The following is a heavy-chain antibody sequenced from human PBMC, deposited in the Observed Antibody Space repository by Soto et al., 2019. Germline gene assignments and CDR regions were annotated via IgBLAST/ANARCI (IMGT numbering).Heavy chain of an antibody. CDR3: AKDPDSSGSSFDY. CDR2: ISYDGSNK. V-gene: IGHV3-30*18. Sequence: QVQLVESGGGVVQPGRSLRLSCAASGFTFSSYGMHWVRQAPGKGLEWVAVISYDGSNKYYADSVKGRFTISRDNSKNTLYLQINSLRAEDTAVYYCAKDPDSSGSSFDYWGQGTLVTVSS. D-gene: IGHD6-19*01. CDR1: GFTFSSYG. J-gene: IGHJ4*02.